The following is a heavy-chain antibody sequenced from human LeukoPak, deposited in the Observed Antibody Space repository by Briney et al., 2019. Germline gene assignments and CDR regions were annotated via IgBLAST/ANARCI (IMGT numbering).Heavy chain of an antibody. Sequence: SETLSLTCTVSGGSISSSNYYWGWIRQPPGKGLEWIGYIYYDGSTNYNPSLKSRVTISLDTSKNQFSLKLSSVTAADTAVYYCARPGVGSGRYGAFDIWGQGTMVTVSS. CDR1: GGSISSSNYY. CDR3: ARPGVGSGRYGAFDI. CDR2: IYYDGST. J-gene: IGHJ3*02. V-gene: IGHV4-61*05. D-gene: IGHD5-18*01.